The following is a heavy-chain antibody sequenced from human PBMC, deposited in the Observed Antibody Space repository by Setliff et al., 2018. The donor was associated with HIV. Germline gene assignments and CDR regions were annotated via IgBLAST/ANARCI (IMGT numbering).Heavy chain of an antibody. J-gene: IGHJ5*02. V-gene: IGHV1-3*01. D-gene: IGHD2-15*01. Sequence: SVKVSCKASGYTFSSHSIHWVRQAPGQGFEWMGWINAGNGNTKFSQRFQSRITITRDTSASTVFMDLSSLTSEDTAVYYCARDGCDGNRCYLYNWFDPWGQGTLVTVSS. CDR2: INAGNGNT. CDR3: ARDGCDGNRCYLYNWFDP. CDR1: GYTFSSHS.